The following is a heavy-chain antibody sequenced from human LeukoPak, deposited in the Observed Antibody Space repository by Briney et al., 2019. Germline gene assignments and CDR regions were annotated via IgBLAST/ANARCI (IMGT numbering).Heavy chain of an antibody. CDR1: GGTFSSYA. CDR2: IIPIFGTA. D-gene: IGHD5-18*01. CDR3: ASLRLGYPHYYYMDV. V-gene: IGHV1-69*13. J-gene: IGHJ6*03. Sequence: SVKVSCKASGGTFSSYAISWVRQAPGQGLEWMGGIIPIFGTANYAQKFQGRVTITADESTSTAYMELSSLRSEDTAVYYCASLRLGYPHYYYMDVWGKGTTVTVSS.